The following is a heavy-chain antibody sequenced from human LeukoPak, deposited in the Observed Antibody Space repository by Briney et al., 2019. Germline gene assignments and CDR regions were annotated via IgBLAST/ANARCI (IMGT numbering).Heavy chain of an antibody. V-gene: IGHV3-23*01. CDR2: ISGSGGST. CDR3: AKEGSSWYYYYYGMDV. Sequence: GGSLWLSCAASGFTFSSYAMSWVRQAPGKGLEWVLAISGSGGSTYYADSVKGRFTISRDNSKNTLYLQMNSLRAEDTAVYYCAKEGSSWYYYYYGMDVWGQGTTVTVSS. CDR1: GFTFSSYA. J-gene: IGHJ6*02. D-gene: IGHD6-13*01.